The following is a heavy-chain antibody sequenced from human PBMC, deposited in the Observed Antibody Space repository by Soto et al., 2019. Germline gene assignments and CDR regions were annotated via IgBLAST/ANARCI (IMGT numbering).Heavy chain of an antibody. V-gene: IGHV1-2*02. Sequence: QVQLVQSGAEVKKPGASVKVSCKASGYTFTGYYIHWVRQAPGQGLEWMGWINPNSGSTSYAQKVQGRVTMTKDTSINTTYMHLSRLRSADTAVYYCSRYCSSVSCYHEIWGQGTMVTVSS. CDR3: SRYCSSVSCYHEI. CDR2: INPNSGST. D-gene: IGHD2-15*01. J-gene: IGHJ3*02. CDR1: GYTFTGYY.